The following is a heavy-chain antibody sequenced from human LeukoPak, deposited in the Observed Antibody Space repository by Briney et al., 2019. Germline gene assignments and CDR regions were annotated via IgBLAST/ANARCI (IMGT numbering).Heavy chain of an antibody. D-gene: IGHD3-9*01. Sequence: PSETLSLTCTVSGGSISSYYWSWIRQPAGKGLEWIGRIYTSGSTNYNPSLKSRVTMSVDTSKNQFSLKLSSVTAADTAVYYCARGSPYDILTGYYFAFDIWGQGTMVTVSS. CDR3: ARGSPYDILTGYYFAFDI. CDR2: IYTSGST. CDR1: GGSISSYY. J-gene: IGHJ3*02. V-gene: IGHV4-4*07.